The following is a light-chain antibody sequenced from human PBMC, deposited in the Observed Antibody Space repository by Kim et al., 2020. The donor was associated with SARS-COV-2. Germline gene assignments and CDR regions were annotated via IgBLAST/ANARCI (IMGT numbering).Light chain of an antibody. V-gene: IGLV1-44*01. CDR1: SSNIGSNT. Sequence: ELTQPPSASGTPGQRVTISCSGSSSNIGSNTVNWYQQLPGTAPKLVIYSNNQRPSGVPDRFSGSKSGTSASLAISGLQSEDEADYYCATWDDSLNGVVFGGGTQLTVL. CDR3: ATWDDSLNGVV. J-gene: IGLJ2*01. CDR2: SNN.